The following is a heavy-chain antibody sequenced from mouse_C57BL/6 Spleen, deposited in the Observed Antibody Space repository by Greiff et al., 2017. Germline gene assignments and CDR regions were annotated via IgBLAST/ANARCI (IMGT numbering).Heavy chain of an antibody. Sequence: QVQLQQSGPELVKPGASVKISCKASGYAFSSSWMNWVKQRPGKGLEWIGRIYPGDGDTNYNGKFKGKATLTADKSSSTAYMQLSSLTSEDSAVYFCARVIGNAMDYWGQGTSVTVSS. D-gene: IGHD2-1*01. CDR1: GYAFSSSW. J-gene: IGHJ4*01. V-gene: IGHV1-82*01. CDR2: IYPGDGDT. CDR3: ARVIGNAMDY.